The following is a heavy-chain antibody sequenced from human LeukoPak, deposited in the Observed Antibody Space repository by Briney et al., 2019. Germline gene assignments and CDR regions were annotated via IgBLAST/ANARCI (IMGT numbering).Heavy chain of an antibody. CDR2: INHSGST. V-gene: IGHV4-34*01. CDR1: GGSFSGYY. J-gene: IGHJ5*02. D-gene: IGHD2-2*01. CDR3: AGGRVVVVPAARNWFDP. Sequence: SETLSLTCAVYGGSFSGYYWSWIRQPPGKGLEWIGEINHSGSTNYNPSLKSRVTISVDTSKNQFSLKLSSVTAADTAVYYCAGGRVVVVPAARNWFDPWGQGTLVTVSS.